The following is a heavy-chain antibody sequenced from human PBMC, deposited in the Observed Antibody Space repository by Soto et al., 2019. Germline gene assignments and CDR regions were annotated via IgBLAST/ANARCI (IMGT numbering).Heavy chain of an antibody. CDR2: INAANGDT. J-gene: IGHJ4*02. Sequence: QVQLVQSGPEVKEPGASVKVSCKASGYTFNKYPMHWVRQAPGQGLEWMGWINAANGDTGYSQKFQGRVTLTRDTSXXTAYMELSSLRSEDTAVYYCARKDYYGSGIYYFDYWGQGTLVTVSS. CDR1: GYTFNKYP. CDR3: ARKDYYGSGIYYFDY. D-gene: IGHD3-10*01. V-gene: IGHV1-3*01.